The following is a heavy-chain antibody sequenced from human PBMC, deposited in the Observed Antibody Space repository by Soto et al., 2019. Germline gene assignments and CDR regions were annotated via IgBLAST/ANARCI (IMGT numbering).Heavy chain of an antibody. D-gene: IGHD4-17*01. V-gene: IGHV1-58*02. CDR1: GFTFTSSA. J-gene: IGHJ4*02. CDR2: IVVGSGNT. CDR3: AAVDYGGNRYYFDY. Sequence: ASVKVSCKASGFTFTSSAMQWVRQARGQRLEWIGWIVVGSGNTNYAQKFQERVTITRDMSTSTAYMELSSLRSEDTAVYYCAAVDYGGNRYYFDYWGQGTLVTV.